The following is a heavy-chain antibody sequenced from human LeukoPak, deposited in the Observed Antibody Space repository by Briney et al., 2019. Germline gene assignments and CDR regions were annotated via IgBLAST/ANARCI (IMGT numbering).Heavy chain of an antibody. CDR1: GGSFSGYY. CDR3: ARDRTGWASDY. D-gene: IGHD1-14*01. V-gene: IGHV4-34*01. Sequence: SETLSLTCAVYGGSFSGYYWSWIRQPPGKGLEWIGEINHSGSTNYNPSLKSRVTISVDTSKNQFSLKLSSVTAADTAVYYCARDRTGWASDYWGQGILVTVSS. J-gene: IGHJ4*02. CDR2: INHSGST.